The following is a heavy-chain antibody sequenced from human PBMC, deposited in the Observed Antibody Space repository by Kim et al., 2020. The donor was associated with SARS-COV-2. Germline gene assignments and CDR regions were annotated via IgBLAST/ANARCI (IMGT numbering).Heavy chain of an antibody. D-gene: IGHD3-10*01. CDR3: ARGSYGMDV. CDR2: GST. J-gene: IGHJ6*02. V-gene: IGHV4-59*01. Sequence: GSTNYTPSLKSRVTISVDTSKNQFSLKLSSVTAADTAVYYCARGSYGMDVWGQGTTVTVSS.